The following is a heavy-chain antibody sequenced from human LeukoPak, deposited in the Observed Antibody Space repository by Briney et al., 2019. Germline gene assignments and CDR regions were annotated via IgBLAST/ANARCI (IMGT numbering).Heavy chain of an antibody. CDR2: ISGSGGAP. V-gene: IGHV3-23*01. D-gene: IGHD3-22*01. CDR3: ARTGDTSGYYYHYDY. J-gene: IGHJ4*02. CDR1: GFTFSSFP. Sequence: GGSLRLSCPASGFTFSSFPMSWVRQAPGKGLEWVSAISGSGGAPHYADSVRGRFTISRDNSKNTLYLQMNSLRAEDTAIYYCARTGDTSGYYYHYDYWGQGTLVTVSS.